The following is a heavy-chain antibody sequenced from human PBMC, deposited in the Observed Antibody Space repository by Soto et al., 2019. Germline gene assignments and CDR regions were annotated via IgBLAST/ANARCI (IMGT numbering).Heavy chain of an antibody. CDR1: GYTFTSYY. CDR3: ARNSIAVAGTGFAY. Sequence: QVQLVQSGAEVKKPGASVKVSCKASGYTFTSYYMHWVRQAPGQGLEWMGILNPSGYSTTYAQNFQGRVTMTRYTSRSTVYMELSSLRSEDTAVYYCARNSIAVAGTGFAYWGRGTLVTVSS. J-gene: IGHJ4*02. D-gene: IGHD6-19*01. CDR2: LNPSGYST. V-gene: IGHV1-46*03.